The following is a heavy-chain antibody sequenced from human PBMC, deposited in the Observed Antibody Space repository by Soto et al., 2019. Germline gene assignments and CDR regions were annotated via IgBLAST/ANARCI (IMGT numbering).Heavy chain of an antibody. CDR1: GFTFVSHW. CDR3: ARVYYDYIWGSYPLVY. D-gene: IGHD3-16*02. V-gene: IGHV3-7*01. Sequence: RLSCAAVGFTFVSHWMSWVRKAQGKGLEWLASIKQDGSEKHYVDSVKGRFTISRDNAKNSLYLQMNSLRVEDTAVYYCARVYYDYIWGSYPLVYWGQGTLVTVSS. J-gene: IGHJ4*02. CDR2: IKQDGSEK.